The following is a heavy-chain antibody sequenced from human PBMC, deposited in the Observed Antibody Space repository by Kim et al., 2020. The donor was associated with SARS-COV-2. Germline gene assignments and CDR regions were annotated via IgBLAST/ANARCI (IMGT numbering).Heavy chain of an antibody. CDR1: GFNFNIFG. V-gene: IGHV3-64D*06. CDR2: ISNNGYST. D-gene: IGHD6-19*01. J-gene: IGHJ6*02. CDR3: VKTGGAVDGTSVYYGMDI. Sequence: GGSLRLSCSASGFNFNIFGMNWVRQAPGKGLEYVSGISNNGYSTYYADSVKGRFTISRDNSKNMLYLQMSSLRLEDAAVYYCVKTGGAVDGTSVYYGMDIWGQGTTVTVSS.